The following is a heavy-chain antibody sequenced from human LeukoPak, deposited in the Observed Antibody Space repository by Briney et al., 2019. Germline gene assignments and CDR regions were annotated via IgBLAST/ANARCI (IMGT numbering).Heavy chain of an antibody. Sequence: SGGSLRLSCAASGFTFSSYSMTWVRQAPGKGLEWDSSISSSSSYIYYADSVKGRFTISRDNAKNSLYLQMNSLRAEDTAVYYCAREVRYYDSSGYYSDAFDIWGQGTMVTVSS. CDR3: AREVRYYDSSGYYSDAFDI. J-gene: IGHJ3*02. V-gene: IGHV3-21*01. CDR2: ISSSSSYI. D-gene: IGHD3-22*01. CDR1: GFTFSSYS.